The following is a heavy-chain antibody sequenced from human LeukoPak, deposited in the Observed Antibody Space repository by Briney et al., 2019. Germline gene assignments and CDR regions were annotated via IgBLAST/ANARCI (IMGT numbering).Heavy chain of an antibody. CDR2: MYYSGSP. CDR1: GGSISSYY. D-gene: IGHD5-12*01. Sequence: PSETLSLTCTVSGGSISSYYWSWIRQPPGKGLEWIGYMYYSGSPNYNPSLKSRVTMSVDTSKNQFSLKLSSVTAADTAVYYCASHSGGYAYWGQGTLVTVSS. J-gene: IGHJ4*02. V-gene: IGHV4-59*12. CDR3: ASHSGGYAY.